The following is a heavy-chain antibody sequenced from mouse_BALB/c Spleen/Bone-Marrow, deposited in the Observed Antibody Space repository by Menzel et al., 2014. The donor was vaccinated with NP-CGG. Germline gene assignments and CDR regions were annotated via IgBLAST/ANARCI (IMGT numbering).Heavy chain of an antibody. J-gene: IGHJ2*01. Sequence: EVKLMESGGGLVQPGGSRKLSCAASGFTFSSFAMHRVRQAPEKGLEWVAYISSGSSTIYYADTVMGRFTISRDNPKNTLFLQMTSLRSEDTAMYYCARSGSSSGYFDYWGQDTTLTVSS. V-gene: IGHV5-17*02. CDR2: ISSGSSTI. D-gene: IGHD1-1*01. CDR1: GFTFSSFA. CDR3: ARSGSSSGYFDY.